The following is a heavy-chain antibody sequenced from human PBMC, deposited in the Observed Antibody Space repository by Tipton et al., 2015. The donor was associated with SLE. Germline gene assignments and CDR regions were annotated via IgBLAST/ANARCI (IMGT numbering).Heavy chain of an antibody. J-gene: IGHJ4*02. D-gene: IGHD3-22*01. CDR2: IWYDGSNK. CDR1: GFTFSSYG. V-gene: IGHV3-33*01. CDR3: ARDLYSSGHYFDH. Sequence: SGFTFSSYGMHWVRQAPGKGLEWVAVIWYDGSNKYYADSVKGRFTISRDNSKNTLYLQMNSLRAEDTAVYYCARDLYSSGHYFDHWGQGTLVTVSS.